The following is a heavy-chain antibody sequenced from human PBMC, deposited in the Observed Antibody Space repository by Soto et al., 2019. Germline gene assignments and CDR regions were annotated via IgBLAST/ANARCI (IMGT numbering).Heavy chain of an antibody. Sequence: QVQLVASGGGLVKPGGSLRLSCAASGFTFSDYSMSWIRQAPGKGLEWVSYIGRSSSYTNYADSVKGRFTISRDNAKNYLYLQMNSLRAEDTAVYYCARDADILTGSDAFDIWGQGTMVTVSS. CDR2: IGRSSSYT. V-gene: IGHV3-11*05. D-gene: IGHD3-9*01. CDR3: ARDADILTGSDAFDI. CDR1: GFTFSDYS. J-gene: IGHJ3*02.